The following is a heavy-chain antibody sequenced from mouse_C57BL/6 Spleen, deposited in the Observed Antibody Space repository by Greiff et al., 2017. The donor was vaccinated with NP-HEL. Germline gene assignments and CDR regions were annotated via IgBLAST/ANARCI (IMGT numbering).Heavy chain of an antibody. V-gene: IGHV1-53*01. Sequence: VQLQQPGTELVKPGASVKLSCKASGYTFTSYWMHWVKQRPGQGLEWIGNINPSNGGTNYNEKFKSKATLTVDKSSSTAYMQLSSLTSEDSAVYYCARQDLPVVAPFDYWGQGTTLTVSS. CDR2: INPSNGGT. CDR3: ARQDLPVVAPFDY. CDR1: GYTFTSYW. D-gene: IGHD1-1*01. J-gene: IGHJ2*01.